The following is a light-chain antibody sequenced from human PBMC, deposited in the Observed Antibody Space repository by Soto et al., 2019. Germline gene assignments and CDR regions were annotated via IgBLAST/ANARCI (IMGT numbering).Light chain of an antibody. CDR3: QQYHKWPPFT. J-gene: IGKJ4*01. CDR2: GAS. V-gene: IGKV3-15*01. Sequence: EVVMTQSPATLSVSPGERVTLSCTASQSVSGNLAWYQQKPGQAPRLLIHGASTRATDIPARFSGSGSGTEFTLTISSLQSEDFAVYYCQQYHKWPPFTFGGGTKVDIK. CDR1: QSVSGN.